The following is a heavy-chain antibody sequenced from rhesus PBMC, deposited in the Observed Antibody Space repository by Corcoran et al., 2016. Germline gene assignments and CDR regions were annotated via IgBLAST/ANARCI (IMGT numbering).Heavy chain of an antibody. J-gene: IGHJ4*01. V-gene: IGHV3S5*01. D-gene: IGHD3-9*01. CDR2: INSGGGST. CDR1: GFTFSSYG. Sequence: EVQLVETGGGLVQPGGSLKLSCAASGFTFSSYGMSWVRPAPGKGLVCVSAINSGGGSTHYSDSVKGRFTISRYNSKNTLSLQMNRLRAEDTAVYYCAKAEDDYGYYYTADYFDYWGQGVLVTVSS. CDR3: AKAEDDYGYYYTADYFDY.